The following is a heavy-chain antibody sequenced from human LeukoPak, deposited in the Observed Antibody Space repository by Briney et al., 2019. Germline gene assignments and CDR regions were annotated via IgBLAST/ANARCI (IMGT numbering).Heavy chain of an antibody. D-gene: IGHD5-24*01. Sequence: GGSQRLSCAASGFTFSNYAMSWVRQAPGKGLEWVSAISGSGGITYYADSVKGRFTISRDNSKNTLYLQMNSLRTEDTAVYYCARDGGDGYNQIDHWGQGTLVTVSS. CDR3: ARDGGDGYNQIDH. CDR2: ISGSGGIT. V-gene: IGHV3-23*01. CDR1: GFTFSNYA. J-gene: IGHJ4*02.